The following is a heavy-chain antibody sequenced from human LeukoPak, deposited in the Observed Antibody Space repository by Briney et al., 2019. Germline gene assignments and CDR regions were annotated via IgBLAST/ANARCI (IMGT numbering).Heavy chain of an antibody. Sequence: SETLSLTCAVSGGSISSYYWSWIRQPPGKGLEWIGYIYYSGSTNYNPSLKSRVTISVDTSKNQFSLKLSSVTAADTAVYYCATDYVWGSYRDDAFDIWGQGTMVTVSS. J-gene: IGHJ3*02. D-gene: IGHD3-16*02. V-gene: IGHV4-59*12. CDR2: IYYSGST. CDR3: ATDYVWGSYRDDAFDI. CDR1: GGSISSYY.